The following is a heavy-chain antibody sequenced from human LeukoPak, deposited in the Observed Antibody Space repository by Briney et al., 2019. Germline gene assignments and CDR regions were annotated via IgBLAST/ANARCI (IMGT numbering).Heavy chain of an antibody. Sequence: GGSQRLSCAASGFTFSDYYMSWIRQAPGKGLEWVSYISSSGSTIYYADSVKGRFTISRDNAKNSLYPQMNSLRTEDTAVYYCARRRYNWNAIDYWGQGTLVTVSS. J-gene: IGHJ4*02. V-gene: IGHV3-11*01. CDR1: GFTFSDYY. CDR3: ARRRYNWNAIDY. D-gene: IGHD1-20*01. CDR2: ISSSGSTI.